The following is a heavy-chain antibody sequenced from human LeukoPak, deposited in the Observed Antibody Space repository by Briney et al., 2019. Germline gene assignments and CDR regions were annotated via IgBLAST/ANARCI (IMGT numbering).Heavy chain of an antibody. CDR2: IYSGGST. J-gene: IGHJ4*02. Sequence: QSGGSLRLSCTASGFTFGDYAMSWVRQAPGKGLEWVSVIYSGGSTYYADSVKGRFTISRDNSKNTLYLQMNSLRAEDTAVYYCARGGPAAGRFDYWGQGTLVTVSS. V-gene: IGHV3-66*01. CDR1: GFTFGDYA. D-gene: IGHD6-13*01. CDR3: ARGGPAAGRFDY.